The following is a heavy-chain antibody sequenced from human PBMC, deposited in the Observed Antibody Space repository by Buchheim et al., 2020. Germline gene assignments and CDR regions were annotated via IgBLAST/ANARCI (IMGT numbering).Heavy chain of an antibody. V-gene: IGHV5-10-1*03. Sequence: EVQLVQSGAEVKKPGESLRISCKGSGYSFSTYWITWVRQMPGKGLEWMGRIDPRDSYSNYSPSFQGRLAFSADKSITTAYLQWSSLEASDSAVYYCAINSQLLDSTRPYYYSYYGLDVWGQGTT. CDR1: GYSFSTYW. CDR2: IDPRDSYS. J-gene: IGHJ6*02. CDR3: AINSQLLDSTRPYYYSYYGLDV. D-gene: IGHD3-10*01.